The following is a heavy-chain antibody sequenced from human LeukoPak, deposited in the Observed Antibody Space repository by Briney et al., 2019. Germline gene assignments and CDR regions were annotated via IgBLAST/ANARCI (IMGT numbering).Heavy chain of an antibody. J-gene: IGHJ4*02. CDR2: IYYSGST. D-gene: IGHD5-18*01. Sequence: PSETLSLTCTASGVSISSYNWSWIRQPPGKGLEWMGYIYYSGSTNYNPSLKSRVTISVDTSKNQFSLKLSSVTAADTAVYYCAGTPWIQLWSYQDYYFDYWGQGTLVTVSS. CDR1: GVSISSYN. CDR3: AGTPWIQLWSYQDYYFDY. V-gene: IGHV4-59*01.